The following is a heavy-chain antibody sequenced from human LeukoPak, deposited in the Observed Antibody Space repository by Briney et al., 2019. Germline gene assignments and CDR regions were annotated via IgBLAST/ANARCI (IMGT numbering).Heavy chain of an antibody. CDR2: LSPNSGDT. Sequence: ASVEVSCKASGYTFTGYYLHWVRQAPGQELEWMGWLSPNSGDTKFAQKFQGRVTMTRDASISSAYMELSSLTSDDTAVYYCARATDISSWYLAYWGQGSLVTVSS. D-gene: IGHD6-13*01. J-gene: IGHJ4*02. V-gene: IGHV1-2*02. CDR1: GYTFTGYY. CDR3: ARATDISSWYLAY.